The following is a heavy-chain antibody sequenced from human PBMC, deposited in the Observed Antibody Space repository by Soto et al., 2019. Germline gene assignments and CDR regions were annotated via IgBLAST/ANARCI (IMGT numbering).Heavy chain of an antibody. J-gene: IGHJ4*02. Sequence: SATLSLTCTVSGGSISSGGYYWSWIRQHPGKGLEWIGYIYYIGSTYYNPSLKSRVTISVDTSKNQFSLKLSSVTAADTAVYYCATRGYSYGYSFDYWGQGTLVTVSS. CDR1: GGSISSGGYY. CDR3: ATRGYSYGYSFDY. CDR2: IYYIGST. D-gene: IGHD5-18*01. V-gene: IGHV4-31*03.